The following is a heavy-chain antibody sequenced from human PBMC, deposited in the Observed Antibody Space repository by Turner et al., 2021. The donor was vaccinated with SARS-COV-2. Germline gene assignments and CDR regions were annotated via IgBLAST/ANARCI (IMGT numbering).Heavy chain of an antibody. V-gene: IGHV3-30*03. CDR2: VSNDGSDK. CDR3: ARDGSDYYDSSGLLDY. CDR1: AFTFSSSG. J-gene: IGHJ4*02. D-gene: IGHD3-22*01. Sequence: QVPLAESGGRVVHPGRSLRLPCPAPAFTFSSSGMHWVRPAPGKGLEWGAVVSNDGSDKYYANSGKGRCTISRDNSKNTLYLQMNSLRAEDKAVYYCARDGSDYYDSSGLLDYWGQGTLVTVSS.